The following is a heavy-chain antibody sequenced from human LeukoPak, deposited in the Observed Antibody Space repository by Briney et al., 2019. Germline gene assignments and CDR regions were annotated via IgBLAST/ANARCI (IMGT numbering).Heavy chain of an antibody. CDR3: ARTRYPNTFDI. J-gene: IGHJ3*02. V-gene: IGHV3-11*01. CDR2: ISSGSGTI. D-gene: IGHD1-26*01. CDR1: VFTFSDYY. Sequence: GGSLRLSCVASVFTFSDYYMSWIRQAPGKGLEWVSYISSGSGTIYYADSVKGRFTISRDNAKNSLYLQMNSLRAEDTVAYYCARTRYPNTFDIWGQGTMVTVSS.